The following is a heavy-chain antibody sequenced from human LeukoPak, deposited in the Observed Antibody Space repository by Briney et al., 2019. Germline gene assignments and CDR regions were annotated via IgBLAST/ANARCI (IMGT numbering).Heavy chain of an antibody. Sequence: PSETLSLTCAVYGGSFSGYYWSWIRQPPGKGLEWIGEINHSGSTNYNPSLKSRVTISVDTSKNQFSLKLSSVTAADTAVYYCARDRGGWLDYWGQGTLVTVSS. CDR2: INHSGST. J-gene: IGHJ4*02. CDR1: GGSFSGYY. D-gene: IGHD6-19*01. CDR3: ARDRGGWLDY. V-gene: IGHV4-34*01.